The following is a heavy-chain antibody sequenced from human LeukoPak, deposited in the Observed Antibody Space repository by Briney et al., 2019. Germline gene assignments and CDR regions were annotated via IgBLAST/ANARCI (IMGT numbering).Heavy chain of an antibody. J-gene: IGHJ4*02. CDR3: ARNRAYSSGWYYFDY. CDR2: ISSSSSTI. D-gene: IGHD6-19*01. CDR1: GFTFSSYS. Sequence: PGGSLRLSCAASGFTFSSYSMNWVRQAPGKGLEWVSYISSSSSTIYYADSVKGRFTISRDNAKNSLYLRMNSLRAEDTAVHYCARNRAYSSGWYYFDYRGQGTLVTVSS. V-gene: IGHV3-48*01.